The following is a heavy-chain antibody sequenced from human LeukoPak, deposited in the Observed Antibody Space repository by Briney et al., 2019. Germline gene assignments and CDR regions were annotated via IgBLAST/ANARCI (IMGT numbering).Heavy chain of an antibody. CDR2: MNPHSGNI. CDR3: ARDGYSYGSWFDP. J-gene: IGHJ5*02. Sequence: ASVKVSCKASGYTFTSYDINWVRQAPGQGLEWMGWMNPHSGNIGYAQKFQGRVTMTRNTSISTAYMELSSLRSEDTAVYYCARDGYSYGSWFDPWGQGTLVTVSS. D-gene: IGHD5-18*01. CDR1: GYTFTSYD. V-gene: IGHV1-8*01.